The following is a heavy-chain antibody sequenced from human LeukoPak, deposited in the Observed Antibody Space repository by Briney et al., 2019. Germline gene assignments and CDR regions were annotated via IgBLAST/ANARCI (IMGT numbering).Heavy chain of an antibody. CDR2: FDPEDGET. Sequence: ASVKVSCKVSGYTLTELSMHWVRQAPGKGLEWMGGFDPEDGETIYAQKFQGRVTMTEDTSTDTAYMELSSLRSEDTAVYFCARVAYYDSSVYSFDYWGQGTLVTVSS. D-gene: IGHD3-22*01. V-gene: IGHV1-24*01. CDR3: ARVAYYDSSVYSFDY. CDR1: GYTLTELS. J-gene: IGHJ4*02.